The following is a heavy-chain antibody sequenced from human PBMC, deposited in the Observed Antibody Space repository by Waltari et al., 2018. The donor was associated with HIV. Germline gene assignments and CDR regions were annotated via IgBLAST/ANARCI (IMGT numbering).Heavy chain of an antibody. J-gene: IGHJ5*02. CDR3: ARGKMVFDP. CDR2: IHYSGST. V-gene: IGHV4-31*01. D-gene: IGHD2-8*01. Sequence: QVQLQESGPGLVKPSHTLSLTCTVPGGYISRGGSYWSWIRQHPGKGLEWIGYIHYSGSTYYNPSLKSLVTISVDTSKNQFSLKLSSVTAADTAVYYCARGKMVFDPWGQGTLVTVSS. CDR1: GGYISRGGSY.